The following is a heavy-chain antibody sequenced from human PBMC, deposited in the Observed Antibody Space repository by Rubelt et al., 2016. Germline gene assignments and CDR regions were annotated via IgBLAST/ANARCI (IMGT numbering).Heavy chain of an antibody. CDR3: ARGGLWDCSSTSCPIAHAWYY. CDR2: INHSGST. D-gene: IGHD2-2*01. CDR1: GGSFSGYY. J-gene: IGHJ4*02. Sequence: QVQLQQWGAGLLKPSETLSLTCAVYGGSFSGYYWSWIRQPPGKGLEWIGEINHSGSTNYNPSLKSRVTISVATSKTQCSLKLSSVTAAETAVYYCARGGLWDCSSTSCPIAHAWYYWGQGTLVTVSS. V-gene: IGHV4-34*01.